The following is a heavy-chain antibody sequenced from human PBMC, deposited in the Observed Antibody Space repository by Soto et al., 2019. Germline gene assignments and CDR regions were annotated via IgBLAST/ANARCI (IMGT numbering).Heavy chain of an antibody. CDR2: INPKTGGT. Sequence: QVQLVQSGAEVKKTGASVKVSCKASGYTFTGYHMHWVRQAPGQGLEWMGWINPKTGGTKYAQRFQGRVTMTRDMSISTAYMELNSLRSDDTAVYYCARLTAAALGYDLRAVNVDVWGQGTTVTVSS. J-gene: IGHJ6*02. CDR1: GYTFTGYH. V-gene: IGHV1-2*02. D-gene: IGHD6-13*01. CDR3: ARLTAAALGYDLRAVNVDV.